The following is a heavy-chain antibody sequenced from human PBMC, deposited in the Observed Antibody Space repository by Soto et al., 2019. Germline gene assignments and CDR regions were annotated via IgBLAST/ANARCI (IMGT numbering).Heavy chain of an antibody. CDR3: AGSPVATIYGGYFDY. CDR1: GGSFSGYY. Sequence: QVQLQQWGAGLLKPSETLSLTCAVYGGSFSGYYWSWIRQPPGKGLEWIGEINHSGSTNYNPPLKSRVTISVDTSKNQFSLKLSSVTAADTAVYYCAGSPVATIYGGYFDYWGQGTLVTVSS. V-gene: IGHV4-34*01. J-gene: IGHJ4*02. D-gene: IGHD5-12*01. CDR2: INHSGST.